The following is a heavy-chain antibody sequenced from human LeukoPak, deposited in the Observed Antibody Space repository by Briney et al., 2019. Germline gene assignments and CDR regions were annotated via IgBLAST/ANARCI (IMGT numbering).Heavy chain of an antibody. CDR3: ARQGYSSSWPPYYYGMDV. D-gene: IGHD6-13*01. J-gene: IGHJ6*02. V-gene: IGHV5-51*01. CDR2: IYPGDSVT. Sequence: GESLKISCKGSGYSFTSYWIGWVRQMPGKGLEWMGIIYPGDSVTRYSPSFQGQVTISADKSISTAYLQWSSLKASDTAMYYCARQGYSSSWPPYYYGMDVWGQGTTVTVSS. CDR1: GYSFTSYW.